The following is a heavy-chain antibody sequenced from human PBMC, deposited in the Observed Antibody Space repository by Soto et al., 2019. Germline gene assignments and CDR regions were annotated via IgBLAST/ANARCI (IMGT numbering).Heavy chain of an antibody. V-gene: IGHV1-69*13. CDR3: ARSQGGSSSLDIYYYYYYGMDV. J-gene: IGHJ6*02. CDR2: IIPIFGTA. CDR1: GGTCSSYA. D-gene: IGHD2-15*01. Sequence: ASVKVSCKAPGGTCSSYAISCVRQAPGQGLEWMGGIIPIFGTANYAQKFQGRVTITADESTSTGYMELSSLRSEDTAVYYCARSQGGSSSLDIYYYYYYGMDVWGQGTTVTVSS.